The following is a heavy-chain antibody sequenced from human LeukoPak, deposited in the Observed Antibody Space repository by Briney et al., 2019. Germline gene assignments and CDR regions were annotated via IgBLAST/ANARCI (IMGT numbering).Heavy chain of an antibody. CDR2: ISYDGSNK. CDR1: GFTFSSHA. J-gene: IGHJ4*02. V-gene: IGHV3-30*04. D-gene: IGHD5-24*01. CDR3: ARDSQDGNNTLGVDY. Sequence: PGRSLRLSCAASGFTFSSHAMHWVRQAPGKGLKWVVVISYDGSNKYYADSVKGRFTISRDNSKNTLYLQMNSLRPEDTAVFYCARDSQDGNNTLGVDYWGQGTLVAVSS.